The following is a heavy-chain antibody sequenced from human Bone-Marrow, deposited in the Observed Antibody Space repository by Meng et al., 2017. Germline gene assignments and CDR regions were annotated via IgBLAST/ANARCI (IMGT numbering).Heavy chain of an antibody. D-gene: IGHD3-10*01. CDR3: ARARGGSGSYYRGAFAFDP. CDR2: IYYRGST. J-gene: IGHJ5*02. V-gene: IGHV4-59*01. CDR1: GGSISSYY. Sequence: AETLSLTCTVSGGSISSYYWGWIRQPPGKGLEWIGYIYYRGSTNYNPSLKSRVTISVDTSKNQFSLKLSSVTAADTAVYYCARARGGSGSYYRGAFAFDPWGQGTLVTVSS.